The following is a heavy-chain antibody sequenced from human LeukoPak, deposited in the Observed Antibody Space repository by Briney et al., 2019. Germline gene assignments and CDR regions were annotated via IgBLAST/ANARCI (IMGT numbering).Heavy chain of an antibody. J-gene: IGHJ4*02. CDR3: AKLVPAAMNSLDY. CDR2: ISGSGGSA. CDR1: GFTFSSYA. V-gene: IGHV3-23*01. D-gene: IGHD2-2*01. Sequence: PGGSLRLSCAASGFTFSSYAMNWARQAPGKGLEWVSGISGSGGSAYHADSVKGRFTISRDNAKNSLYLQMNSLRAEDTAVYYCAKLVPAAMNSLDYWGQGTLVTVSS.